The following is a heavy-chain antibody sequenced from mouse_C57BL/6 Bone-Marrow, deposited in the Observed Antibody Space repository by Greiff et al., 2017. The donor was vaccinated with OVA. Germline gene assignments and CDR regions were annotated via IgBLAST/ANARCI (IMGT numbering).Heavy chain of an antibody. CDR3: AREGELRPLFAY. D-gene: IGHD3-2*02. CDR2: IHPNSGST. CDR1: GYTFTSYW. V-gene: IGHV1-64*01. Sequence: QVQLQQSGAELVKPGASVKLSCKASGYTFTSYWMHWVKQRPGQGLEWIGMIHPNSGSTNYNEKFKSKATLTVDKSSSTPYMQLSSLTSEDSAVYYCAREGELRPLFAYWGQGTLVTVSA. J-gene: IGHJ3*01.